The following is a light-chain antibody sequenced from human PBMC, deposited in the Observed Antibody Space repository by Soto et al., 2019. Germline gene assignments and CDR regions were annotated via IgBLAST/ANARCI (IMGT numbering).Light chain of an antibody. J-gene: IGKJ5*01. CDR3: QQANSFPIT. CDR1: QSVGSD. CDR2: GAY. V-gene: IGKV3-15*01. Sequence: TVRTQPPSTLPVSPGERASHSCRASQSVGSDLAWYQQKPGQAPRLLIYGAYTRATGIPARFSGSGSGTDFTLTITRLEPEDFATYFCQQANSFPITFGQGTRLEIK.